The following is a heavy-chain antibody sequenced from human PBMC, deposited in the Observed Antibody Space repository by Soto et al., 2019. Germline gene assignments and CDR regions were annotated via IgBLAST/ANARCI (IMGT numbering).Heavy chain of an antibody. CDR2: MYHSGST. CDR1: GCSISSGGYS. Sequence: QLQLQESGSGLVKPSQTLSLTCAVSGCSISSGGYSWRWIRQPPGKGLEWIGYMYHSGSTYYNPALTSRVTLSIDRSENQFSLKLSSVTAADTAVYYCARVPDYWGQGILVTVSS. CDR3: ARVPDY. D-gene: IGHD2-2*01. J-gene: IGHJ4*02. V-gene: IGHV4-30-2*01.